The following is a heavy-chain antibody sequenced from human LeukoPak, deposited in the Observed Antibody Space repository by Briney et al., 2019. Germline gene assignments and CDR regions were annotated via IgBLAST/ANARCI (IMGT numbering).Heavy chain of an antibody. Sequence: ASVKVSCKASGYTFTNYDINWVRQATGQGLEWMGWMNPRSSNSGYAQELQGRVTMTRNTAINTAYMELNSLRVEDTAVYYCVTSICCYDPSGYYPFDYWGQGILVTVSS. V-gene: IGHV1-8*01. CDR2: MNPRSSNS. CDR1: GYTFTNYD. CDR3: VTSICCYDPSGYYPFDY. D-gene: IGHD3-22*01. J-gene: IGHJ4*02.